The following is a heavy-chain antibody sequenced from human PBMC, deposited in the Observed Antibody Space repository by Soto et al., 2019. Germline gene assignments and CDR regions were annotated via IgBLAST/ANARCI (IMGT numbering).Heavy chain of an antibody. CDR3: AKDFIGYCGGPTCTIVQK. J-gene: IGHJ4*01. V-gene: IGHV3-30*18. CDR2: LSHDGSKK. D-gene: IGHD2-21*01. Sequence: QVQLIESGGGVVQPGRSLRLSCAASGFIFNSYDMHWVRQAPGKGLEWVAFLSHDGSKKFYADSLKGRITISRDNFNNPQYLQVHSLRTEDTSLYYCAKDFIGYCGGPTCTIVQKWGHGTLVTVSA. CDR1: GFIFNSYD.